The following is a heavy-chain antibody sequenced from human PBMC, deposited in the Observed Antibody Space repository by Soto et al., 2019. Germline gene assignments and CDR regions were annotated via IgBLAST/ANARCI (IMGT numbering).Heavy chain of an antibody. CDR1: GGTFSSYA. D-gene: IGHD2-2*01. Sequence: QVQLVQSGAEVKKPGSSVKVSCKASGGTFSSYAISWVRQAPGQGLEWMGGIIPIFGTANYAQKFQGRVTITADESTSTAYMELSSLRSEDTAVYYCARAGGVVGVVVPAALYYFDYWGQGTLVTVSS. V-gene: IGHV1-69*01. CDR2: IIPIFGTA. J-gene: IGHJ4*02. CDR3: ARAGGVVGVVVPAALYYFDY.